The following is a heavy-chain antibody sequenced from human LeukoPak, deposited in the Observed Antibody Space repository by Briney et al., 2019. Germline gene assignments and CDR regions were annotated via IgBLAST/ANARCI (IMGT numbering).Heavy chain of an antibody. Sequence: YWSWIRQHPGKGLEWIGYIYYSGVTYYNPPLKSRVTISADTSKNQFSLKLSSVTAADTAVYYCARVAGSETWPYFDYWGQGTLVTVSS. CDR1: Y. D-gene: IGHD3-10*01. J-gene: IGHJ4*02. CDR2: IYYSGVT. CDR3: ARVAGSETWPYFDY. V-gene: IGHV4-31*02.